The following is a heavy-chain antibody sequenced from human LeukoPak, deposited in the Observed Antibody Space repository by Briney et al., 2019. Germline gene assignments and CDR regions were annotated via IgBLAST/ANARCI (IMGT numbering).Heavy chain of an antibody. D-gene: IGHD1-14*01. CDR2: IYHSGST. CDR1: GGSISSYY. Sequence: SETLSLTCTVSGGSISSYYWSWIRQPPGKGLELIGRIYHSGSTYYNPSLESRVTISVDTSKNQFSLKVTSVTAADTAVYYCARAREPLLYTYYFEYWGQGTLVTVSS. J-gene: IGHJ4*02. V-gene: IGHV4-38-2*02. CDR3: ARAREPLLYTYYFEY.